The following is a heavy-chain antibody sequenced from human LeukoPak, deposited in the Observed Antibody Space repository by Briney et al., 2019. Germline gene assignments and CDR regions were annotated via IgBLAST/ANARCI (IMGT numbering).Heavy chain of an antibody. CDR3: ARALDILTGTFDY. CDR2: INHSGST. D-gene: IGHD3-9*01. V-gene: IGHV4-34*01. CDR1: GGSFSGYY. Sequence: SETLSLTCAVYGGSFSGYYWSWIRQPPGKGLEWIGEINHSGSTNYNPSLKSQVTISVDTSKNQFSLKLSSVTAADTAVYYCARALDILTGTFDYWGQGTLVTVSS. J-gene: IGHJ4*02.